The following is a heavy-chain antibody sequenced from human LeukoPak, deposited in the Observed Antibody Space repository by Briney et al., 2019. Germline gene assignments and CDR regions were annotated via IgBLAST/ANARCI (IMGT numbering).Heavy chain of an antibody. D-gene: IGHD1-26*01. CDR2: MKHDGIEK. Sequence: GGSLRLSCVASGFSFGSYWMAWVRQAPGKGLEWVANMKHDGIEKYHVDSVKGRFTISRDNTKNSLYLQMNSLRAEDTAVYYCASYSGRYYAAFDIWGQGTMVTVSS. V-gene: IGHV3-7*05. J-gene: IGHJ3*02. CDR1: GFSFGSYW. CDR3: ASYSGRYYAAFDI.